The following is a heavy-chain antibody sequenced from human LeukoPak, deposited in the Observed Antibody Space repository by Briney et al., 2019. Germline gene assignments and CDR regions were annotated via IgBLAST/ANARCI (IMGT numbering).Heavy chain of an antibody. V-gene: IGHV3-48*01. D-gene: IGHD2-2*01. J-gene: IGHJ4*02. Sequence: PGGSLRLSCAASGFTFSSYSMNWVRQAPGKGLEWVSYVSSSSSTIYYADSVKGRFTISRDNAKNSLYLQMNSLRAEDTAVYYCARDIDIVVVPAAISDGLDYWGQGTLVTVSS. CDR1: GFTFSSYS. CDR2: VSSSSSTI. CDR3: ARDIDIVVVPAAISDGLDY.